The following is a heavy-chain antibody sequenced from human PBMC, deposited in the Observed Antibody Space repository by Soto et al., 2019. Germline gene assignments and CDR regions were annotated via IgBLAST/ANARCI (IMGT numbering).Heavy chain of an antibody. CDR1: GFTFSSYS. CDR3: ARAAITMLRARMDV. J-gene: IGHJ6*02. CDR2: ISSAGSTI. V-gene: IGHV3-48*02. D-gene: IGHD3-10*01. Sequence: GGSLRLSCAASGFTFSSYSMSWVRQAPGKGLEWVSYISSAGSTIYSADSVKGRFTISRDNAKSSLYLQMNSLRDEDTAVYYCARAAITMLRARMDVWGQGTTVTVSS.